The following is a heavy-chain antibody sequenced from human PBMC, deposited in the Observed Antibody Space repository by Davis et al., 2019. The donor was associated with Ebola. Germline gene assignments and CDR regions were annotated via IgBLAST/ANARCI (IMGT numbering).Heavy chain of an antibody. CDR2: IKSESSGGTP. CDR1: GLTLSTAW. J-gene: IGHJ5*02. D-gene: IGHD5-24*01. Sequence: GESLKISCAPSGLTLSTAWMNWVRQAPGKGLEWVGHIKSESSGGTPGYAAAVEGRFTISRDGSKNTLYLQMNSLKIEDTAVYYCTNARNGFSAWGQGTLVTVSS. CDR3: TNARNGFSA. V-gene: IGHV3-15*07.